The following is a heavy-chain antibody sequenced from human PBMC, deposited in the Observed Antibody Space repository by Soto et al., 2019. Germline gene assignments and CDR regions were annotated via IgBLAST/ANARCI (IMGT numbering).Heavy chain of an antibody. V-gene: IGHV4-31*03. D-gene: IGHD3-16*01. Sequence: LSLTCTVSGGSISSGGYYWSWIRQHPGKGLEWIGYIYYRGNPYYNPSLKSRVILSADTSKNQVSLKLSSVTAADTAVYYCARDGFMSQSSTVPLTNWGKGTLVTVSS. CDR3: ARDGFMSQSSTVPLTN. CDR2: IYYRGNP. J-gene: IGHJ4*02. CDR1: GGSISSGGYY.